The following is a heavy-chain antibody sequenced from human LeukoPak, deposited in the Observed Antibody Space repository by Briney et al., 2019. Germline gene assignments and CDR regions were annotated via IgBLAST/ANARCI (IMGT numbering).Heavy chain of an antibody. J-gene: IGHJ3*02. CDR2: ISYDGSNK. V-gene: IGHV3-30*18. CDR3: AKGHAFDI. Sequence: GGSLRLSCAASGFTFSSYGMHWVRQAPGKGLEWVAVISYDGSNKYYADSVKGRFTISRDNSKNTLYLQMHSLRAEDTAVYYCAKGHAFDIWGQGTVVTVSS. CDR1: GFTFSSYG.